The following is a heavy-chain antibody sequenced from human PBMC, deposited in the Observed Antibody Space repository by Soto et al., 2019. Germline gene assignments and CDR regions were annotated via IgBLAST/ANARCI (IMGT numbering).Heavy chain of an antibody. CDR2: INPNSGGT. CDR3: ARDRGINVDTAIEFAY. J-gene: IGHJ4*03. Sequence: GASVKVSCKASGYTFTGYYMHWLRQAPGQGLEWMGWINPNSGGTNYAQKLQGRVTMTRDTSISTAYMELSRLTSDDTAVYYCARDRGINVDTAIEFAYWGQGTKVTVSS. D-gene: IGHD5-18*01. V-gene: IGHV1-2*02. CDR1: GYTFTGYY.